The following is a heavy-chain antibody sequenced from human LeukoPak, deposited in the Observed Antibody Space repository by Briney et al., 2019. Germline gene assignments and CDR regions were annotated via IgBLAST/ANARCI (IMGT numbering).Heavy chain of an antibody. D-gene: IGHD2-21*02. CDR1: GGSTTRRSYY. CDR2: IYYTGKT. V-gene: IGHV4-39*07. Sequence: SETLSLTCTVSGGSTTRRSYYGGWIRQSPGGGLEWIGSIYYTGKTYYDPSLKSRVSISLDTSKSQFSFSLELNSVTAADTAVYHCARSAFCGDDWYLGLGYYFDLWGRGTLVTVSS. J-gene: IGHJ2*01. CDR3: ARSAFCGDDWYLGLGYYFDL.